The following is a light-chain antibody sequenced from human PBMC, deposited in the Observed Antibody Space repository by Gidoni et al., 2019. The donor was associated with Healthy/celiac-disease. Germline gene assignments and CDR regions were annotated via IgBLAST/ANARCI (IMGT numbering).Light chain of an antibody. J-gene: IGKJ1*01. CDR2: DAS. Sequence: DIQMTQSPSTLSASVGDRVTITCRASQSISSWLAWYQQKTGKAPKLLIYDASSLESGVTSRFSCSGSGTEFTLTISSLQPDDFATYYCQQYNSYLWTFGQGTKVEIK. CDR1: QSISSW. V-gene: IGKV1-5*01. CDR3: QQYNSYLWT.